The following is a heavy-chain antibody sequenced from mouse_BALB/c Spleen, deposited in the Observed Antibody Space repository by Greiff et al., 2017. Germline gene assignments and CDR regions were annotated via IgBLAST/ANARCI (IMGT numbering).Heavy chain of an antibody. V-gene: IGHV7-3*02. Sequence: EVKVVESGGGLVQPGGSLRLSCATSGFTFTDYYMSWVRQPPGKALEWLGFIRNKANGYTTEYSASVKGRFTISRDNSQSILYLQMNTLRAEDSATYYCARDRDYGSSPAWFAYWGQGTLVTVSA. CDR1: GFTFTDYY. J-gene: IGHJ3*01. CDR3: ARDRDYGSSPAWFAY. CDR2: IRNKANGYTT. D-gene: IGHD1-1*01.